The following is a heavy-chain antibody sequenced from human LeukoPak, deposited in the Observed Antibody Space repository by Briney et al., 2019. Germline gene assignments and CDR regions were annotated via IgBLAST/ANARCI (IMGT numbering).Heavy chain of an antibody. CDR1: GYTFTSYY. D-gene: IGHD1-26*01. V-gene: IGHV1-46*01. CDR3: ARTAPRESIVGATADY. J-gene: IGHJ4*02. CDR2: INPSGGST. Sequence: GASVKVSCKASGYTFTSYYMHWVRQAPGQGLEWMGIINPSGGSTSYAQKFQGRVTMTRDTSTSTAYMELRSLRSDDTAVYYCARTAPRESIVGATADYWGQGTLVTVSS.